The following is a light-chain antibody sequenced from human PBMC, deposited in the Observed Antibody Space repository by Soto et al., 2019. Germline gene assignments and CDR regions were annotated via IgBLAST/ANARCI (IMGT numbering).Light chain of an antibody. CDR2: DAS. CDR1: QGISSA. Sequence: AIQLTQSPSSLSASVGDRVTITCRASQGISSALAWYQQKPGQAPKLLIYDASSLESGVPSRFSGSGSGTDFTLTISSLQPEDFATYDCQQCNSYPRTFGPGTKVDIK. CDR3: QQCNSYPRT. J-gene: IGKJ3*01. V-gene: IGKV1-13*02.